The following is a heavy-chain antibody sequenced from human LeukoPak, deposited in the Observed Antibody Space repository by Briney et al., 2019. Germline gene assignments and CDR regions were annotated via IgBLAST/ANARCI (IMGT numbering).Heavy chain of an antibody. J-gene: IGHJ4*02. CDR2: IYYSGNT. D-gene: IGHD3-10*01. CDR1: GGSISSNSYY. V-gene: IGHV4-61*05. CDR3: ARLKKSGFGEPYYFDS. Sequence: SETLSLTCAVSGGSISSNSYYWGWIRQPPGKGLEWIGYIYYSGNTNYTPSLKSRVTISVDTSKNQFSLNLSSVTAADTAVYYCARLKKSGFGEPYYFDSWGQGTLVTVSS.